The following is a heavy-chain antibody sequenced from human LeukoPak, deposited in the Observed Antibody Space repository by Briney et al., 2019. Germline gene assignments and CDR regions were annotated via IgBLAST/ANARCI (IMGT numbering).Heavy chain of an antibody. D-gene: IGHD2-2*01. J-gene: IGHJ5*02. V-gene: IGHV1-2*02. CDR2: INPNSGGT. CDR3: ARLGGYCSSTSCFP. Sequence: ASVKVSCKASGYTFTGYYMHWVRQASGQGLEWMGWINPNSGGTNYAQKFQGRVTMTRDTSISTAYMELSRLRSDDTAVYYCARLGGYCSSTSCFPWGQGTLVTVSS. CDR1: GYTFTGYY.